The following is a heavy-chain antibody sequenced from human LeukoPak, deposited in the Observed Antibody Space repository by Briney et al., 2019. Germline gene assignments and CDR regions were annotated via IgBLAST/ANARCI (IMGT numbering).Heavy chain of an antibody. CDR1: GGSISSGSYY. CDR2: IYTSGST. CDR3: ARDANGDYYDY. V-gene: IGHV4-61*02. D-gene: IGHD4-17*01. J-gene: IGHJ4*02. Sequence: SETLSLTCTVSGGSISSGSYYWSWIRQPAGKGLEWIGRIYTSGSTNYNPSLKSRVTISVDTSKNQFSLKLSSVTAADTAVYYCARDANGDYYDYWGQGTLVTVSS.